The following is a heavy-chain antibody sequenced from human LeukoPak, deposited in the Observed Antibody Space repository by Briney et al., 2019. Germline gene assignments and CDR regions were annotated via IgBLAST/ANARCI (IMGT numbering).Heavy chain of an antibody. CDR1: GFTFSSYS. CDR3: ARITTTGTYYFDY. CDR2: ISSSSSYI. D-gene: IGHD4-17*01. Sequence: NPGGSLRLSCAASGFTFSSYSMNWVRQAPGKGLEWVSSISSSSSYIYYADSVKGRFTISRDNAKNSLYLQMNSLRAEDTAAYYCARITTTGTYYFDYWGQGTLVTVSS. V-gene: IGHV3-21*01. J-gene: IGHJ4*02.